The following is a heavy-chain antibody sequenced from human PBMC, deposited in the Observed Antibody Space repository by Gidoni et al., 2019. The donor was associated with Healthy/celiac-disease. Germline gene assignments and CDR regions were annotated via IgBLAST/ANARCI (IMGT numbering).Heavy chain of an antibody. Sequence: EVQLVESGGGLVQPGGSLRLSCAASGFTFSSYWMSWVRQAPGKGLEWVANIKQDGSEKYYVDSVKGRFTISRDNAKNSLYLQMNSLRAEDTAVYYCARIELLWFGPVAMYYFDYWGQGTLVTVSS. CDR3: ARIELLWFGPVAMYYFDY. D-gene: IGHD3-10*01. CDR1: GFTFSSYW. CDR2: IKQDGSEK. J-gene: IGHJ4*02. V-gene: IGHV3-7*01.